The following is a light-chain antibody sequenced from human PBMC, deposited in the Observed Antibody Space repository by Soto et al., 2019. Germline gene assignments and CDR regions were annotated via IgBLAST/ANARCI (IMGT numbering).Light chain of an antibody. V-gene: IGKV3-20*01. J-gene: IGKJ4*01. CDR1: QSVKSNN. Sequence: EIVLTQSPGTLSLSPGERATLSCRASQSVKSNNLAWYQQTPGQGPRLLIYGASSRATGIPDRFSGSGSGTDFNLTITRVEHEDFALYYCQQYGSPALSFGGGTKVEI. CDR2: GAS. CDR3: QQYGSPALS.